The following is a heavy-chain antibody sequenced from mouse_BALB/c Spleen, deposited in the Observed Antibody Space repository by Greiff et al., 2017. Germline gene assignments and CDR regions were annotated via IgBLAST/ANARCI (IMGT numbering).Heavy chain of an antibody. D-gene: IGHD1-1*01. J-gene: IGHJ3*01. CDR2: ISSGGSYT. CDR3: ARHYYGSSLFAY. CDR1: GFTFSSYA. Sequence: EVMLVESGGGLVKPGGSLKLSCAASGFTFSSYAMSWVRQTPEKRLEWVATISSGGSYTYYPDSVKGRFTISRDNAKNTLYLQMSSLRSEDTAMYYCARHYYGSSLFAYWGQGTLVTVSA. V-gene: IGHV5-9-3*01.